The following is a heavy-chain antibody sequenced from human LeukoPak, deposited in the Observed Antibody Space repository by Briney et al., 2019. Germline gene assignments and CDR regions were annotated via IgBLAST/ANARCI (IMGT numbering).Heavy chain of an antibody. V-gene: IGHV3-53*01. J-gene: IGHJ4*02. CDR2: IYSGGNT. CDR3: ARGGDSGYVDY. CDR1: GFTVSSYC. Sequence: GGSLRLSCKASGFTVSSYCMSWVRQAPGKGLEWVALIYSGGNTDYADSVKGRFTISRDNAKNSLYLQMNSLRAEDTAVYYCARGGDSGYVDYWGQGTLVTVSS. D-gene: IGHD1-26*01.